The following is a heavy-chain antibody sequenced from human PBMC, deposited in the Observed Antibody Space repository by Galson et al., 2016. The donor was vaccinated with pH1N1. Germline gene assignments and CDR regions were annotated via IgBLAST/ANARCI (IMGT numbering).Heavy chain of an antibody. Sequence: SLRLSCAASGFTFSSYWISWVRQAPGKGLEWVANINPDGSVKYYVDTVKGRFTITRDNATNSGYLQMDSLSAEDTAVYYCAREIAAAGSYWGQGTLVTVSS. CDR1: GFTFSSYW. CDR2: INPDGSVK. D-gene: IGHD6-25*01. J-gene: IGHJ4*02. V-gene: IGHV3-7*01. CDR3: AREIAAAGSY.